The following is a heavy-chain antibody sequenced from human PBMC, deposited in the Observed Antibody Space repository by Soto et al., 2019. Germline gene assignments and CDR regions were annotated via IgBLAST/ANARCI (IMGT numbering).Heavy chain of an antibody. Sequence: ASVKVSCKASGGTFSSYAISWVRQAPGQGLEWMGGIIPIFGTANYAQKFQGRVTITADESTSTAYMEPSSLRSEDTAVYYCARNQLEHRNRYGMDVCGQGATVTVSS. V-gene: IGHV1-69*13. CDR3: ARNQLEHRNRYGMDV. D-gene: IGHD1-1*01. J-gene: IGHJ6*02. CDR1: GGTFSSYA. CDR2: IIPIFGTA.